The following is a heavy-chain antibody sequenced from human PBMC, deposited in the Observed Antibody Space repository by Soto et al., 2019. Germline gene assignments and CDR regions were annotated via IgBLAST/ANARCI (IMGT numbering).Heavy chain of an antibody. CDR2: ISWNSGSI. V-gene: IGHV3-9*01. D-gene: IGHD3-10*01. CDR3: AKVLTYYYGSGADY. CDR1: GFTFDDYA. Sequence: EVQLVVSGGGLVQPGRSLRLSCAASGFTFDDYAMHWVRQAPGKGLEWVSGISWNSGSIGYADSVKGRFTISRDNAKNSLYLQMNSLRAEDTALYYCAKVLTYYYGSGADYWGQGTLVTVSS. J-gene: IGHJ4*02.